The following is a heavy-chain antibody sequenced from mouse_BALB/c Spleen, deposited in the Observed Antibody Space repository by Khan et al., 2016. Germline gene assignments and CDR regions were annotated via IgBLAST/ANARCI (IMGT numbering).Heavy chain of an antibody. CDR1: GYSITSDYA. J-gene: IGHJ3*01. D-gene: IGHD2-1*01. CDR3: TIYGNYAPWFAN. CDR2: IRYSGST. Sequence: QLQESGPGLVKPSQSLSLTCTVTGYSITSDYAWNWIRQFPGNKLEWMGYIRYSGSTSYNPSLKSRISITRDTSRNQFFLQLNSVTTEDTATYYCTIYGNYAPWFANWGQGTLVTVSA. V-gene: IGHV3-2*02.